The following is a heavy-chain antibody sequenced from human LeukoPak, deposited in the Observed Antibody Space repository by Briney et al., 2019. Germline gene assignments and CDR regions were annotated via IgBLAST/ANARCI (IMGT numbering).Heavy chain of an antibody. J-gene: IGHJ4*02. D-gene: IGHD6-13*01. CDR3: ARAGVVGEAYSSSWYHKNLIDY. CDR2: INPSGGST. Sequence: ASVKVSCKATGYTFTSYYMHWVRQAPGQGLEWMGIINPSGGSTSYAQKFQGRVTMTRDTSTSTVYMELSSLRSEDTAVYYCARAGVVGEAYSSSWYHKNLIDYWGQGTLVTVSS. CDR1: GYTFTSYY. V-gene: IGHV1-46*01.